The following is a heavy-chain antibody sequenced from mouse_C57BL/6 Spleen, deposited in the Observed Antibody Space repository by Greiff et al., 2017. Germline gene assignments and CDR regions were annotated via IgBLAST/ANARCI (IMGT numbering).Heavy chain of an antibody. D-gene: IGHD2-4*01. Sequence: VQLQQPGTELVKPGASVKMSCKASGYTFTSYWMHWVKQRPGQGLEWIGNINPSNGGTNYNEKLTSKATLTVDTSSSTAYMQLSSLTSEDSAVYYCARRDYDDDDGYAMDYWGQGTSVTVSS. CDR1: GYTFTSYW. J-gene: IGHJ4*01. CDR3: ARRDYDDDDGYAMDY. CDR2: INPSNGGT. V-gene: IGHV1-53*01.